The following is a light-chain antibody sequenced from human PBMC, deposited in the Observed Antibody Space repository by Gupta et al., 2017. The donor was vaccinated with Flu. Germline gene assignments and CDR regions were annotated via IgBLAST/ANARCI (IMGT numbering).Light chain of an antibody. CDR3: SSYAGRVTWV. Sequence: QSAPTQPRSVSGSPGQSVTISCTGSSNDVGGSNRVSWYQQRPGKAPKLLLYDVTERPSGVPDRFSGSKAGNTASLTISVLQADEEADYYCSSYAGRVTWVFGTGTTVTVL. CDR2: DVT. J-gene: IGLJ1*01. V-gene: IGLV2-11*01. CDR1: SNDVGGSNR.